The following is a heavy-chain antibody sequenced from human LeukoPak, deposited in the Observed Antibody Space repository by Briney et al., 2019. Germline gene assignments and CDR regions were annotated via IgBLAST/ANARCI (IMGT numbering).Heavy chain of an antibody. CDR1: GFTFSSYA. J-gene: IGHJ5*02. D-gene: IGHD6-13*01. CDR2: IYSSGTT. CDR3: ARHIAAGYNWFDP. V-gene: IGHV3-23*05. Sequence: GGSLRLSCAASGFTFSSYAMSWVRQAPGKGLEWVSVIYSSGTTYYADSVKGRFTISRDNSKNTLYLQMNSLRAEDTAVYYCARHIAAGYNWFDPWGQGTLVTVSS.